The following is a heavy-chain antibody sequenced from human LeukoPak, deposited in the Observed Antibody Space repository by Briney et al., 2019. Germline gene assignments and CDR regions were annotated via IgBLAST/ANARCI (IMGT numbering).Heavy chain of an antibody. Sequence: ASVKVSCKASGYTFTSYGISWVRQAPGQGLEWMGRIIPILGIANYAQKFQGRVTITADKSTSTAYMELSSLRSEDTAVYYCARVWVKGYDILTGYYMWGQGTLVTVSS. CDR2: IIPILGIA. J-gene: IGHJ4*02. D-gene: IGHD3-9*01. V-gene: IGHV1-69*04. CDR3: ARVWVKGYDILTGYYM. CDR1: GYTFTSYG.